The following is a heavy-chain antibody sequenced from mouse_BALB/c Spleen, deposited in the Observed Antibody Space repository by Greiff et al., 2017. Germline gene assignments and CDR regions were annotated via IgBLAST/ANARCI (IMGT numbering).Heavy chain of an antibody. D-gene: IGHD2-4*01. CDR1: GFAFSSYD. Sequence: EVHLVESGGGLVKPGGSLKLSCAASGFAFSSYDMSWVRQTPEKRLEWVAYISSGGGSTYYPDTVKGRFTISRDNAKNTLYLQMSSLKSEDTAMYYCARQDYYDYDRESLDYWGQGTTLTVSS. V-gene: IGHV5-12-1*01. CDR2: ISSGGGST. J-gene: IGHJ2*01. CDR3: ARQDYYDYDRESLDY.